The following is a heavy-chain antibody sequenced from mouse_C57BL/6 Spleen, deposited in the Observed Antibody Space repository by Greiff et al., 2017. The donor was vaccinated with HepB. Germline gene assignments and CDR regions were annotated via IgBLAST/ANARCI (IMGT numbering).Heavy chain of an antibody. V-gene: IGHV1-15*01. J-gene: IGHJ1*03. CDR1: GYTFTDYE. D-gene: IGHD2-1*01. CDR3: TRRAYYYGNSYWYFDV. CDR2: IDPETGGT. Sequence: VQLQQSGAELVRPGASVTLSCKASGYTFTDYEMHWVKQTPVHGLEWIGAIDPETGGTAYNQKFKGKAILTADKSSSTAYMELRSLTSEDSAVYYCTRRAYYYGNSYWYFDVWGTGTTVTVSS.